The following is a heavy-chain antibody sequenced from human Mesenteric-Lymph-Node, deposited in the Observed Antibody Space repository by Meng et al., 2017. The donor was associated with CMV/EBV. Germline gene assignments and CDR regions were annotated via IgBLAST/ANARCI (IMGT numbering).Heavy chain of an antibody. Sequence: CGFTLSSYDMTWVRQAPGKGLEWVSGIGSSGGTIDYADSVKGRFTISRDNSKNTVYLQMYSLGAEDTAVYYCAKRGVTSTIQYYFDFWGQGTLVTVSS. D-gene: IGHD5/OR15-5a*01. V-gene: IGHV3-23*01. CDR1: GFTLSSYD. CDR3: AKRGVTSTIQYYFDF. CDR2: IGSSGGTI. J-gene: IGHJ4*02.